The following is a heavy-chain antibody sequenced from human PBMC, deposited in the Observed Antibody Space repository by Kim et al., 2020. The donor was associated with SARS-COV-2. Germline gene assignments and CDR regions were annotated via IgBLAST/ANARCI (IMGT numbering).Heavy chain of an antibody. D-gene: IGHD6-13*01. Sequence: SETLSLTCAVYGGSFSGYYWSWIRQPPGKGLEWIGEINHSGSTNYNPSLKSRVTISVDTSKNQFSLKLSSVTVADTAVYYCARGFPSSSFYYYYYYGMDVWGQGTTVTVSS. V-gene: IGHV4-34*01. CDR2: INHSGST. J-gene: IGHJ6*02. CDR3: ARGFPSSSFYYYYYYGMDV. CDR1: GGSFSGYY.